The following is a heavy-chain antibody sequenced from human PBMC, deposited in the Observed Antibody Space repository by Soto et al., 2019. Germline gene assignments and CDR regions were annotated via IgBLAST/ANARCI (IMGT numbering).Heavy chain of an antibody. V-gene: IGHV3-30*03. D-gene: IGHD6-13*01. J-gene: IGHJ1*01. CDR1: GFTFSRNG. CDR3: AVPPYGSCSWYGFFQH. Sequence: QVQLVESGGGVVQPGRSLRLSCAASGFTFSRNGMHWVRQAPGKGLEWVAVIAYDGSNKYYAVSVKGRCTISRDNSKNSLYLQMNSLRAEDTAVYYCAVPPYGSCSWYGFFQHWGQGTLGTVSS. CDR2: IAYDGSNK.